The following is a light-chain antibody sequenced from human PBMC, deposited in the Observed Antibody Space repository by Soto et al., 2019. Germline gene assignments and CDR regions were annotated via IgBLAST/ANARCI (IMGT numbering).Light chain of an antibody. V-gene: IGKV3-20*01. J-gene: IGKJ1*01. CDR3: QQVGSSWLT. CDR1: QSSCSSY. Sequence: ENVLTKSPGTLSLSPGEIATLSCRASQSSCSSYLAWYQQKPGHAPRLIIYGPSNRATRSQDRFIGSGSGTDLTLTISRLEPEEFAVYYGQQVGSSWLTFRQGTKVEIK. CDR2: GPS.